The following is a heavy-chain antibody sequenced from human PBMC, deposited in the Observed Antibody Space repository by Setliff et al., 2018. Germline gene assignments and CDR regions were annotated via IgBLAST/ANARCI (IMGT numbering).Heavy chain of an antibody. J-gene: IGHJ6*02. Sequence: PSGTLSLTCTVYGGSFSDYYWGWIRQPPGKGLEWIAEINHSGSTNYNPSLKSRVTISVDTSRNQFSLKLRSVTAADTAVYYCARLSWDGLRYYGLDVWGQGATVTVSS. D-gene: IGHD3-10*01. CDR2: INHSGST. CDR1: GGSFSDYY. CDR3: ARLSWDGLRYYGLDV. V-gene: IGHV4-34*01.